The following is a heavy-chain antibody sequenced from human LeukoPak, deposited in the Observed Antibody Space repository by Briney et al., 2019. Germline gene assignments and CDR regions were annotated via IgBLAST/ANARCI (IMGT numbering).Heavy chain of an antibody. J-gene: IGHJ4*02. CDR1: GWSFSGYY. D-gene: IGHD3-9*01. CDR3: ARAPTYDILTGYGRTFDY. V-gene: IGHV4-34*01. Sequence: SETLSLTCAVYGWSFSGYYWSWIRQPPGKGLEWIGSIYYSGSTYYNPSLKSRVTISVDTSKNQFSLKLSSVTAADTAVYYCARAPTYDILTGYGRTFDYWGQGTLVTVSS. CDR2: IYYSGST.